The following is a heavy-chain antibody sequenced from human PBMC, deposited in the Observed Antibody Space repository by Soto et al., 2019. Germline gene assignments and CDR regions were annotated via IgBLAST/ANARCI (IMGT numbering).Heavy chain of an antibody. CDR2: IYYSGST. CDR3: ARGFTMVRGAPGYYYGMDV. Sequence: SETLSLTCTVSGGSISSGGYYWSWIRQHPGKGLEWIGYIYYSGSTYYNPSLKSRVTISVDTSKNQFSLKLSSVTAADTAVYYCARGFTMVRGAPGYYYGMDVWGQGTTVTVSS. D-gene: IGHD3-10*01. V-gene: IGHV4-31*03. CDR1: GGSISSGGYY. J-gene: IGHJ6*02.